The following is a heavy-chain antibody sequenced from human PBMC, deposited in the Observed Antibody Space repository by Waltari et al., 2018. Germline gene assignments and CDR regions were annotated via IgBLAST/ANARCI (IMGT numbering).Heavy chain of an antibody. J-gene: IGHJ5*02. CDR1: GGSISSSNW. Sequence: QVQLQESGPGLVKPSGTLSLTCAVSGGSISSSNWWSWVRPPPGKGLEWIGEIYHSGSTNYNPSLKNRVTISVDKSKNQFSLKLSSVTAADTAVYYCAREYWGVQGVNRFDPWGQGTLVTVSS. V-gene: IGHV4-4*02. CDR2: IYHSGST. D-gene: IGHD3-10*01. CDR3: AREYWGVQGVNRFDP.